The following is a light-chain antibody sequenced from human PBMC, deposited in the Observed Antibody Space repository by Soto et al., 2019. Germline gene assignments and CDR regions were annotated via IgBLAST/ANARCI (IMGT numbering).Light chain of an antibody. V-gene: IGLV8-61*01. CDR2: STN. CDR1: SGSVSTSYY. J-gene: IGLJ3*02. Sequence: QTVMTQEPSFSVSPGGTVTLTCGLSSGSVSTSYYPSWYQQTPGQAPRTLIYSTNTRSSGVPDRFSGSILGNKAALTITGAQADDESDYYCVLYMGSGPHWVFGGGTKLTVL. CDR3: VLYMGSGPHWV.